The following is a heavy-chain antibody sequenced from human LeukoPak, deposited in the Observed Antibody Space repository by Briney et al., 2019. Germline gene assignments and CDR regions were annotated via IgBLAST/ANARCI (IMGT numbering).Heavy chain of an antibody. V-gene: IGHV3-74*01. D-gene: IGHD5-24*01. J-gene: IGHJ4*02. Sequence: GGSLRLSCAASGFTFSNSLMHWVRQVPGKGLVWDARIDTDGSTTHYADSVKGRFTISRDNTKNTLYLQMSSLRVEDTAVYYCARDRDGYNYWGQGTLVTVSS. CDR2: IDTDGSTT. CDR1: GFTFSNSL. CDR3: ARDRDGYNY.